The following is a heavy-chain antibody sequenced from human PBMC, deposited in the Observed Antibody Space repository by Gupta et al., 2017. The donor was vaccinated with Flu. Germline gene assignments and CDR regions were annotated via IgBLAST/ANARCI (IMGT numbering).Heavy chain of an antibody. J-gene: IGHJ6*02. CDR2: IWYDGSNK. CDR3: ARDDIAAASTSYYYYGMDV. Sequence: QVQLVESGGGVVQPGRSLRLSCAASGFTFSSYGMHWVRQAPGKGLEWVAVIWYDGSNKYYADSVKGRFTISRDNSKNTLYLQMNSLRAEDTAVYYCARDDIAAASTSYYYYGMDVWGQGTTVTVSS. CDR1: GFTFSSYG. V-gene: IGHV3-33*01. D-gene: IGHD6-13*01.